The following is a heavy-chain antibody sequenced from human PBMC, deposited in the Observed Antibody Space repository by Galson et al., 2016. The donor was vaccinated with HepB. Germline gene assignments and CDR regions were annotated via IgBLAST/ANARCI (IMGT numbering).Heavy chain of an antibody. Sequence: SLRLSCAASGFAFTSYAMSWVRQAPGKGLEWVSVIDASGGTTFYSSSVKGRFSISRDNSKNTLFLQMNSLRAEDTAVYSCAKGRGGSYSPLDFWGQGTLVTVSS. D-gene: IGHD2-15*01. CDR2: IDASGGTT. V-gene: IGHV3-23*01. CDR1: GFAFTSYA. J-gene: IGHJ4*02. CDR3: AKGRGGSYSPLDF.